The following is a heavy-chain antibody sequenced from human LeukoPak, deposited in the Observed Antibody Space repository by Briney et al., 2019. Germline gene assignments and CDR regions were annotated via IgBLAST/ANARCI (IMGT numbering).Heavy chain of an antibody. J-gene: IGHJ6*02. CDR2: ISSSSSYI. CDR3: ARVDRPLPTGDGAYSGYYYYGMDV. CDR1: GFTFSNFG. Sequence: GGSLRLSCAASGFTFSNFGINWVRQAPGKGLEWVSSISSSSSYISYADSVKGRFTISRDNAKNSLYLQMNSLRAEDTAVYYCARVDRPLPTGDGAYSGYYYYGMDVWGQGTTVTASS. D-gene: IGHD7-27*01. V-gene: IGHV3-21*01.